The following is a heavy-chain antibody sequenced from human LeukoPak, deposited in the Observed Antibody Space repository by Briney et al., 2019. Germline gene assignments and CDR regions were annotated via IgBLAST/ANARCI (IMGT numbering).Heavy chain of an antibody. Sequence: NPSETLSLTCTVSGGSISSSSYYWGWIRQPPGKGLEWIGSIFHSGSTYYNPSLKSRVTISVDTSKNQFSLKLTSVTAADTAVYYCARAFAGPGGPWGQGTLVTVSS. J-gene: IGHJ4*02. CDR3: ARAFAGPGGP. CDR1: GGSISSSSYY. V-gene: IGHV4-39*07. CDR2: IFHSGST. D-gene: IGHD1-14*01.